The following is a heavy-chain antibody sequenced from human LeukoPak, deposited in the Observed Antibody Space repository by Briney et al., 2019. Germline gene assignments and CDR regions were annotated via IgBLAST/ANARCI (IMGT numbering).Heavy chain of an antibody. Sequence: GASVKVSCKASGYTFTSYGISWVGQAPGQALEWMGWISAYNGNTHYPQKLQARVTMTTDTSTSTAYMERRSLRSDDTAVYYCATPYYYDSSAEAFDIWGQGTMVTVSS. D-gene: IGHD3-22*01. CDR1: GYTFTSYG. J-gene: IGHJ3*02. CDR3: ATPYYYDSSAEAFDI. V-gene: IGHV1-18*01. CDR2: ISAYNGNT.